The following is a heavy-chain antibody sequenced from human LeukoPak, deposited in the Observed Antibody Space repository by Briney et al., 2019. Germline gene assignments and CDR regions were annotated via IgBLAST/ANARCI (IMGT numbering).Heavy chain of an antibody. CDR3: ARGHGDSSSFDY. V-gene: IGHV3-33*01. D-gene: IGHD6-13*01. Sequence: GGSLRLSCAASGFTFSSYGMHWVRQAPGKGLEWVAVIWYDGSNKYYADSVKGRFTISRDNSKNTLYLQMNSLRAEDTAVYYCARGHGDSSSFDYWGQGTLVTVSS. CDR1: GFTFSSYG. CDR2: IWYDGSNK. J-gene: IGHJ4*02.